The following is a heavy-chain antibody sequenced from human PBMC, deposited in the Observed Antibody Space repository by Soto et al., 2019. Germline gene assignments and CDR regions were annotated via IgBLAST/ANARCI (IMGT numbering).Heavy chain of an antibody. CDR1: GFTFTSSA. Sequence: GASVKVSCKASGFTFTSSAVQWVRQARGQRLEWIGWIVVGSGNTNYAQKFQERVTITRDMSTSTAYMELSSLRSEDTAVYYCAAGQATTRDYYYGMDVWGQGTTVTV. J-gene: IGHJ6*02. CDR2: IVVGSGNT. CDR3: AAGQATTRDYYYGMDV. V-gene: IGHV1-58*01. D-gene: IGHD5-12*01.